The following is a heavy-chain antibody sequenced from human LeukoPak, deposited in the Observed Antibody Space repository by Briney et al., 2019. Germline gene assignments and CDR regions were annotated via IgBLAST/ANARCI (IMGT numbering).Heavy chain of an antibody. D-gene: IGHD3-22*01. V-gene: IGHV3-21*01. CDR2: ISSSSSYI. CDR3: AKGGDSSGYYYDY. Sequence: GGSLRLSCAASGFTFSSYSMNWVRQAPGKGLEWVSSISSSSSYIYYADSVKGRFTISRYNAKNSLYLQMNSLRAEDTAVYYCAKGGDSSGYYYDYWGQGTLVTVSS. J-gene: IGHJ4*02. CDR1: GFTFSSYS.